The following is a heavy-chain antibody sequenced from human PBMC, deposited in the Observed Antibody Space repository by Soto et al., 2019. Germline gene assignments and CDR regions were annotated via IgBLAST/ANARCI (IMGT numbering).Heavy chain of an antibody. CDR3: ASNVVVADSNWFDP. Sequence: SETLSLTCTVSGGSISSYYWSWIRQPPGKGLEWIGYIYYSGSTNYNPSLKSRVTISVDTSKNQFSLKLSSVTAADTAVYYCASNVVVADSNWFDPWGQGTLVTVSS. V-gene: IGHV4-59*01. J-gene: IGHJ5*02. CDR2: IYYSGST. CDR1: GGSISSYY. D-gene: IGHD2-15*01.